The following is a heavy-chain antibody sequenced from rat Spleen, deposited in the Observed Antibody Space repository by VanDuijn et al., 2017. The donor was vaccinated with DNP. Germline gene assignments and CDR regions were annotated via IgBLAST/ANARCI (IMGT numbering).Heavy chain of an antibody. CDR1: GFTLSNYG. Sequence: EVQLVESGGGLVQPGRSLKVSCAASGFTLSNYGIHWIRQAPTKGLEWVASISPSGGSTYYRNSVKGRFTISRDNAKSTLYLQMDSLRSEDTATYYCATDCFAGTYYPGYFDYWGQGVMVTVSS. CDR2: ISPSGGST. J-gene: IGHJ2*01. D-gene: IGHD1-12*02. CDR3: ATDCFAGTYYPGYFDY. V-gene: IGHV5-19*01.